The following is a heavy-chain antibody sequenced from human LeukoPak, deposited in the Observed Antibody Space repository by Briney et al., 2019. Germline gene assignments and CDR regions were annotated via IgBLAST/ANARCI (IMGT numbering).Heavy chain of an antibody. Sequence: GGSLRLSCAASGFTFSSYWMNWARQAPGRGLEWVANIKQDGSEKYYVDSVKGRFTISRDNAKNSLYLQMNSLRAEDTALYYCARGTNIAAGIFDYWGQGTLVTFSS. V-gene: IGHV3-7*04. J-gene: IGHJ4*02. CDR2: IKQDGSEK. D-gene: IGHD6-13*01. CDR3: ARGTNIAAGIFDY. CDR1: GFTFSSYW.